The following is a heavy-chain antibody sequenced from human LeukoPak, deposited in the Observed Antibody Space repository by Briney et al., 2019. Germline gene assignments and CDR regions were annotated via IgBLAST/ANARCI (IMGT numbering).Heavy chain of an antibody. Sequence: SETLSLTCAVSGGSISSYYWSWIRQPPGKGLEWIGYIYYSGSPNYNPSLKSRVTISVDTSKNQFSLKLSSVTAADTAVYYCARGLRPDAFDIWGQGTMVTVSS. V-gene: IGHV4-59*01. CDR1: GGSISSYY. D-gene: IGHD3-16*01. CDR2: IYYSGSP. CDR3: ARGLRPDAFDI. J-gene: IGHJ3*02.